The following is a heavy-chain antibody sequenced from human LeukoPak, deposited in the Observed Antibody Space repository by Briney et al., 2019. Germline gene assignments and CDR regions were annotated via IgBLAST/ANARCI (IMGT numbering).Heavy chain of an antibody. Sequence: SETLSLTCAVSGGSISSGGYSWSWLRQPPGKGLEWIVYIYHSGSTYYNPSLKSRVTISEDRSKNQFSLKLSSVTAADTAVYYCARARLGYSSSWYPPAIDYWGQGTLVTVSS. D-gene: IGHD6-13*01. V-gene: IGHV4-30-2*01. CDR3: ARARLGYSSSWYPPAIDY. CDR1: GGSISSGGYS. CDR2: IYHSGST. J-gene: IGHJ4*02.